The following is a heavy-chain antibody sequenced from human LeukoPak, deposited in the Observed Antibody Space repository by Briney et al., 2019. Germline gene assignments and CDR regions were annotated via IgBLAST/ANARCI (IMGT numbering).Heavy chain of an antibody. CDR1: GYTFTSYD. Sequence: ASVKVSCKASGYTFTSYDINWVRQATGQGLEWMGWMNPNSGNTGYAQKFRGRVTITRNTSISTAYMDLSTLRSEDTAVYYCARGSGSSWYGGAFDIWGQGTMVTVSS. CDR3: ARGSGSSWYGGAFDI. CDR2: MNPNSGNT. J-gene: IGHJ3*02. D-gene: IGHD6-13*01. V-gene: IGHV1-8*03.